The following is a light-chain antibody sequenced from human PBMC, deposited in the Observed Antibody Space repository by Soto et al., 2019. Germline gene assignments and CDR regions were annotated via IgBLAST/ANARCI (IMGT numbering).Light chain of an antibody. V-gene: IGKV3-20*01. Sequence: EIVLTQSPGTLSLSPGERATLSCRANQSVSSNYLAWYLQKPGQAPRLLIYGASSRATGIPDRFSGSGSGTDFTLTISRLESEDFAVYYCQQYGNSPITFGLGTKLEIK. CDR3: QQYGNSPIT. J-gene: IGKJ2*01. CDR2: GAS. CDR1: QSVSSNY.